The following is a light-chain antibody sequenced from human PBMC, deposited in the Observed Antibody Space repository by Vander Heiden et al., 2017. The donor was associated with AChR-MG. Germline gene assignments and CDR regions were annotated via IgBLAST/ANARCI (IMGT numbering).Light chain of an antibody. J-gene: IGKJ1*01. CDR3: QQYNNWPHT. V-gene: IGKV3-15*01. CDR1: QSVSSD. Sequence: EILMTQSPATLSVSPGERATLSCRASQSVSSDLAWYQQKPGQAPRLLVYGASTRATGGPARFSGSGSGTEFTLTISSLQSEDFVVYYCQQYNNWPHTFGQGTKVEIK. CDR2: GAS.